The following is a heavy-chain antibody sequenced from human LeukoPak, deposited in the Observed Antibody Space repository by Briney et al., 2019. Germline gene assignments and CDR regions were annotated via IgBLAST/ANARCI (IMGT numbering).Heavy chain of an antibody. D-gene: IGHD3-9*01. J-gene: IGHJ4*02. V-gene: IGHV3-30*18. CDR1: GFTFSRYG. Sequence: PGRSLRLSCAGSGFTFSRYGMHWVRQAAGKGLEGVAGISYDGSNKYYADSVKGRFTISTDNSKNTLYLQMNSLRAQDTAVYYCAKDRRRYDIPTGRFDYWGQGTLVTVSS. CDR3: AKDRRRYDIPTGRFDY. CDR2: ISYDGSNK.